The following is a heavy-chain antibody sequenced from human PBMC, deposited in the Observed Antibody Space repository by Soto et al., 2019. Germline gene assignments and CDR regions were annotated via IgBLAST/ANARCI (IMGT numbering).Heavy chain of an antibody. CDR2: IYWDDDK. D-gene: IGHD3-16*01. J-gene: IGHJ5*02. CDR1: GFSLTTRGVG. Sequence: QITLKESGPTLVKPPQTLTLPCPFSGFSLTTRGVGVGWIRQPPGKALECLALIYWDDDKRYSPSLQSRLSITKDTSKNQVVLTMTNVDPVDTATYYCAHIPNYYQYDWFDPWGQGTLVSVSS. CDR3: AHIPNYYQYDWFDP. V-gene: IGHV2-5*02.